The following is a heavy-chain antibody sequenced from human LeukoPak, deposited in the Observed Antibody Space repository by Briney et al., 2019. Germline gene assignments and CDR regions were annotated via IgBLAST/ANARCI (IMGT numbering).Heavy chain of an antibody. CDR3: ARALTTVTGYYGMDV. CDR1: GGSFSGYY. D-gene: IGHD4-17*01. J-gene: IGHJ6*02. V-gene: IGHV4-34*01. Sequence: SETLSLTCAVYGGSFSGYYWSWIRQPPGKGLEWIGEINHSGSTNYNPSLKSRVTISVDTSKNRFSLKLSSVTAADTAVYYCARALTTVTGYYGMDVWGQGTTVTVSS. CDR2: INHSGST.